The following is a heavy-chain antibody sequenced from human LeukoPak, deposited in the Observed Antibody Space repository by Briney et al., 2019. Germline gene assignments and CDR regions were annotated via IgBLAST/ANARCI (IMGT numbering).Heavy chain of an antibody. Sequence: GASVKVSCKASGGTFSSYAISWVRQAPGQGLEWMGVINPSGGSTRYAQKFQGRVTMTGDPSTRTVYMKLSSLTSDDTAVYYCARGTTDAYWGQGAPVTVSS. CDR3: ARGTTDAY. J-gene: IGHJ4*02. D-gene: IGHD1-1*01. CDR2: INPSGGST. V-gene: IGHV1-46*01. CDR1: GGTFSSYA.